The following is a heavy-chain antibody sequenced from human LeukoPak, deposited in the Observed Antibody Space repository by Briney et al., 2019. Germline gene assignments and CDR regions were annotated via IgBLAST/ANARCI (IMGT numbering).Heavy chain of an antibody. CDR2: INNSGST. Sequence: SETLSLTCAVYGGSFSGYYWSWIRQPPGKGLEWIGEINNSGSTNYNPSIKSRVTISLDTSKNQFSLKLSSVTAADTAVYYCARGMIFGPGSWWFDPCGQGTLVSVSS. CDR3: ARGMIFGPGSWWFDP. J-gene: IGHJ5*02. V-gene: IGHV4-34*01. CDR1: GGSFSGYY. D-gene: IGHD3/OR15-3a*01.